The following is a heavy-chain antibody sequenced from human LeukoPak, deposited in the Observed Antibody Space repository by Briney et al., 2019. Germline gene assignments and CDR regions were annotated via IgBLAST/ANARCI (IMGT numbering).Heavy chain of an antibody. J-gene: IGHJ4*02. CDR2: IIPIFGTA. D-gene: IGHD6-6*01. Sequence: ASVKVSCKASGGTFSSYAISWVRQAPGQGLEWMGGIIPIFGTANYAQKFQGRVTITADESTSTAYMELSSLRSEDTAVYYCARDRRSSSSPYFDYWGQGTLVTVSS. CDR1: GGTFSSYA. CDR3: ARDRRSSSSPYFDY. V-gene: IGHV1-69*13.